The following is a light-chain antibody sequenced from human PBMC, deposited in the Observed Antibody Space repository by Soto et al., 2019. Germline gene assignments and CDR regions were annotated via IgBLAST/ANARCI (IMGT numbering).Light chain of an antibody. CDR1: ESLGNNY. CDR3: QQRSNWPPIT. Sequence: EIVLTQSPGTLSLSPGEGATLSCRASESLGNNYLAWYKQKPGQSPRLLFSGATSRASGIPDRFSGSGSGTDFTLTISSLEPEDFAVYYCQQRSNWPPITFGQGTRLEI. CDR2: GAT. V-gene: IGKV3D-20*02. J-gene: IGKJ5*01.